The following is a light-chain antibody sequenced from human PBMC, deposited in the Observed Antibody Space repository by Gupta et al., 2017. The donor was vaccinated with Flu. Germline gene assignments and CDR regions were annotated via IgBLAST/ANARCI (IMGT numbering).Light chain of an antibody. V-gene: IGKV3-20*01. CDR3: QQYCHSPYT. Sequence: ENVLTQSPGTLSLSPGERATLFCRASQIVSSSYLAWYQQKRGQAPRLLIYGASNRATGIPERFSGSGSGTDFSLTISRLEPEDVVVYYCQQYCHSPYTFGRGTKVEIK. CDR2: GAS. J-gene: IGKJ4*01. CDR1: QIVSSSY.